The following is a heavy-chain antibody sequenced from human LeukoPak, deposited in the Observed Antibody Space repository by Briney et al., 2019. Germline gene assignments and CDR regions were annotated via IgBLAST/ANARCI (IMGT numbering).Heavy chain of an antibody. CDR3: TKAKPPYCRGGSCRTPGAFDI. D-gene: IGHD2-15*01. CDR1: GFTFSSYE. J-gene: IGHJ3*02. Sequence: AGGSLRLSCAASGFTFSSYEMNWVRQAPGKSLEWISYISSDGNTIYYADSVKGRFTISRDNAKNSLYLQMNSLRAEDTAVYYCTKAKPPYCRGGSCRTPGAFDIWGQGTMVTVSS. V-gene: IGHV3-48*03. CDR2: ISSDGNTI.